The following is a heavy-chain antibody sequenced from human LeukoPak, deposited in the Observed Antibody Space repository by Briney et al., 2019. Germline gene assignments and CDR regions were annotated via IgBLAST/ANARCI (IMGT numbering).Heavy chain of an antibody. CDR3: ARDLPFSGPSEFDY. CDR1: GYTFTGYY. CDR2: INPNSGGT. D-gene: IGHD5-12*01. V-gene: IGHV1-2*02. Sequence: ASVKVSCKASGYTFTGYYMHWVRQVPGQGLEWMGWINPNSGGTNYAQKFQGRVTMTRDTSISTAYMELSRLRSDDTAVYYCARDLPFSGPSEFDYWGQGTLVTVSS. J-gene: IGHJ4*02.